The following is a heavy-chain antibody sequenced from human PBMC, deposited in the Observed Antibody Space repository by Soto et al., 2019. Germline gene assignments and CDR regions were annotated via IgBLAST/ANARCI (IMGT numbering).Heavy chain of an antibody. CDR3: ARGGEGAALADFDY. J-gene: IGHJ4*02. Sequence: EVQLVESGEGLVQPGGSLRLSCAASGFTFSRHAMHWVRQAPGNRLEYVSAISSNGGSTYYADSVKGRFSVSTDNSKNTLYLQMDNLRAEDMAVYYCARGGEGAALADFDYWGQGTLVTVSS. V-gene: IGHV3-64*02. CDR1: GFTFSRHA. CDR2: ISSNGGST. D-gene: IGHD2-21*01.